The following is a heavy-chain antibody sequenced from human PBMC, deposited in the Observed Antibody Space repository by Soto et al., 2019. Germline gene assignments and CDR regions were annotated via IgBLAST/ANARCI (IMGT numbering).Heavy chain of an antibody. V-gene: IGHV4-34*01. CDR2: INHSGST. D-gene: IGHD6-13*01. CDR1: GGSFSGYY. J-gene: IGHJ1*01. Sequence: TSETLFLTCVGYGGSFSGYYWGWIRQRPGKGLEWIGEINHSGSTNYNPSLKSRVTISVDTSKNQFSLKLSSVTAADTAVYYCARGGSSSWVVRSFQHWGQGTLVT. CDR3: ARGGSSSWVVRSFQH.